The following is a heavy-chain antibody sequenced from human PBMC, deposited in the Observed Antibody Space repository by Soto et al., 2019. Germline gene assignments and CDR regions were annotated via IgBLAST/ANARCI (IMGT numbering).Heavy chain of an antibody. CDR1: GFTFSDSG. J-gene: IGHJ6*02. CDR3: AKDGTRLWDFWSGSYGMDV. V-gene: IGHV3-30*18. D-gene: IGHD3-3*01. Sequence: GGSLRLSCAASGFTFSDSGMHWVRQAPGKGLEWVAVISFDGTNKHCIDSVKGRFTISRDNSKNTLYLQMNSLRADDTAVYYRAKDGTRLWDFWSGSYGMDVWGQGTTVTVSS. CDR2: ISFDGTNK.